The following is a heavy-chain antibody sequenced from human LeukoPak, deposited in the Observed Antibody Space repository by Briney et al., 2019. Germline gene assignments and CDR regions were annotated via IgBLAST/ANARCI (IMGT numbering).Heavy chain of an antibody. CDR1: GFTFSSYA. Sequence: GGSLRLSCAASGFTFSSYAMHWVRRAPGKGLEWVAVISYDGSNKYYADSVKGRFTISRDNSKNTLYLQMNSLRAEDTAVYYCANEAAVRGWGQGTLVTVSS. CDR2: ISYDGSNK. D-gene: IGHD6-19*01. J-gene: IGHJ4*02. CDR3: ANEAAVRG. V-gene: IGHV3-30*04.